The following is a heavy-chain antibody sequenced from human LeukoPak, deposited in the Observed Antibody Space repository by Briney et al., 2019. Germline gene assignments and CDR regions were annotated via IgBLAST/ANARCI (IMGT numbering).Heavy chain of an antibody. D-gene: IGHD6-13*01. V-gene: IGHV1-8*02. CDR2: INPNSGNT. J-gene: IGHJ5*02. CDR3: ARGDLSAARASQNWFDP. CDR1: GYTFTGYY. Sequence: GASVKVSCKASGYTFTGYYMHWVRQAPGQGLEWMGWINPNSGNTGYAQKFQGRVTMTRNTSISTAYMELSSLRSEDTAVYYCARGDLSAARASQNWFDPWGQGTLVTVSS.